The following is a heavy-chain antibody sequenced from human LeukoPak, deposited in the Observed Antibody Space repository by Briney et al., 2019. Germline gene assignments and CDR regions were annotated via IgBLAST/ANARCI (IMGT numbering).Heavy chain of an antibody. Sequence: NPSETLSLTCAVYGGSFSSYYWSWIRQAPGKGLEWIGEINHSGSTNYNPSLKSRVTISVDTSKNQFTLKLSSVTAADTAVYYCARVRTLLWFGENALDIWGQGTMVTVSS. V-gene: IGHV4-34*01. D-gene: IGHD3-10*01. CDR3: ARVRTLLWFGENALDI. J-gene: IGHJ3*02. CDR2: INHSGST. CDR1: GGSFSSYY.